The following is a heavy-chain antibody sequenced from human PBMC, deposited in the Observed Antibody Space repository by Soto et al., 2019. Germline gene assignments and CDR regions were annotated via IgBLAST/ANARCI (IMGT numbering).Heavy chain of an antibody. CDR1: GFTFSSYA. CDR3: AKCRTTGTTFPFDV. J-gene: IGHJ3*01. D-gene: IGHD4-17*01. V-gene: IGHV3-23*01. Sequence: EVQLLESGGGLVQPGGSLRLSCAASGFTFSSYAMSWVRQAPGKGLEWVSAISGTGAGTYYADSVKGRFTISRDNSMNTRYLQMHSLRAEDTAVYYCAKCRTTGTTFPFDVWGQGRMVTVSS. CDR2: ISGTGAGT.